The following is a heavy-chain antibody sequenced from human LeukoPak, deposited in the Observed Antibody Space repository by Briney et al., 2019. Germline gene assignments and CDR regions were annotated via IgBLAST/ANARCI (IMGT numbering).Heavy chain of an antibody. CDR3: ARIWFGESLDY. Sequence: GGSLRLSCAASGFTFSSYSMNWVRQAPGKGLEWVSSISSSSSCIYYADSVKGRFTISRDNAKNSLYLQMNSLRAEDTAVYYCARIWFGESLDYWGQGTLVTVSS. CDR2: ISSSSSCI. V-gene: IGHV3-21*01. D-gene: IGHD3-10*01. J-gene: IGHJ4*02. CDR1: GFTFSSYS.